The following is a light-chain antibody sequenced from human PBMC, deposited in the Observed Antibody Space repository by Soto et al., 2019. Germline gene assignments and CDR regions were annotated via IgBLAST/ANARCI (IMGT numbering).Light chain of an antibody. CDR2: GAS. J-gene: IGKJ4*01. CDR3: QQYNNWPLT. Sequence: ESVMTQSPVTLSVSLGERATLTCRASQPVASNLAWYQQKLGQAPRLLSYGASARATGIPARFSGSGSGTEFTLTISSLQSEDFAVYYCQQYNNWPLTFGGGTKVEI. CDR1: QPVASN. V-gene: IGKV3-15*01.